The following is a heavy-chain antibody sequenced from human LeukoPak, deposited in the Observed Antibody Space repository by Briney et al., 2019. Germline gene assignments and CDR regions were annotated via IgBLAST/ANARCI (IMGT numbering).Heavy chain of an antibody. V-gene: IGHV1-18*01. D-gene: IGHD2-2*01. CDR2: ISAYNGNT. J-gene: IGHJ4*02. Sequence: ASVKVSCKASGYTFTSYDINWVRQASGQGLEWMGWISAYNGNTNYAQKLQGRVTMTTDTSTSTACMELRSLRSDDTAVYYCARDRYCSSTSCSRGGRYYFDYWGQGALVTVSS. CDR3: ARDRYCSSTSCSRGGRYYFDY. CDR1: GYTFTSYD.